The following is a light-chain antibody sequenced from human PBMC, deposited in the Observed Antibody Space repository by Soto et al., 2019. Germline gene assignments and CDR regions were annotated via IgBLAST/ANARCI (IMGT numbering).Light chain of an antibody. CDR3: QQYYDYPPLI. J-gene: IGKJ4*01. Sequence: EIVMTQSPATLSVSPGERATLSCRASRSINRKLAWYQPKPGQATRLLISGASTRATGIPARFSGSGSGTEFTLTISSLQSKDFAVYYCQQYYDYPPLIFGGGTKVEIK. CDR1: RSINRK. V-gene: IGKV3-15*01. CDR2: GAS.